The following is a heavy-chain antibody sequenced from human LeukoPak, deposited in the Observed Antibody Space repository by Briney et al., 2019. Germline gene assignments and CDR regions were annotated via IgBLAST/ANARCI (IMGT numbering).Heavy chain of an antibody. V-gene: IGHV1-2*04. D-gene: IGHD3-3*01. CDR3: ARAAPYYDFWSGQYYFDY. CDR2: INPNSGGT. CDR1: GYTFTGYY. Sequence: ASVKVSCKASGYTFTGYYMHWVRQAPGQGLEWMGWINPNSGGTNYAQKFQGWVTMTRDTSISTAYMELSRLRSDDTAVYYCARAAPYYDFWSGQYYFDYWGQGTLVTVSS. J-gene: IGHJ4*02.